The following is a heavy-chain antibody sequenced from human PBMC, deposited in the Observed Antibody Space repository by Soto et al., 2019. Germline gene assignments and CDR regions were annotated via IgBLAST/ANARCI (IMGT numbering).Heavy chain of an antibody. V-gene: IGHV3-23*01. Sequence: GGSLRLSCAASGFTFSSYAMSWVRQAPGKGLEWVSAISGSGGSTYYADSVKGRFTISRDNSKNTLYLQMNSLRAEDTAVYYCAKDSRVLGIVVVDDDAFDIWGQGTMVTVSS. D-gene: IGHD2-15*01. J-gene: IGHJ3*02. CDR3: AKDSRVLGIVVVDDDAFDI. CDR1: GFTFSSYA. CDR2: ISGSGGST.